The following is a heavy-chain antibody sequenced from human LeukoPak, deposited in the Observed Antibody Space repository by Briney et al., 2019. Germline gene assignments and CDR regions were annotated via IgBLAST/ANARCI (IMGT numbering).Heavy chain of an antibody. CDR2: IYTNGNT. V-gene: IGHV4-4*07. D-gene: IGHD6-6*01. CDR3: AREYSSSSGAFDI. Sequence: SETLSLTCTVSGGSISNYYWTWIRQPAGKGLEWIGRIYTNGNTNYNPSLKSRVTMSVDTSKNQFSLKLSSVIAADTAVYYCAREYSSSSGAFDIWGQGTMVTVSS. CDR1: GGSISNYY. J-gene: IGHJ3*02.